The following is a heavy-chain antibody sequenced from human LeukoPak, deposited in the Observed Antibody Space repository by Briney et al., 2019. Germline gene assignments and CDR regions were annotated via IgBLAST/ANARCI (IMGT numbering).Heavy chain of an antibody. CDR1: GFTFSSYA. J-gene: IGHJ4*02. Sequence: PGGSLRLSCAASGFTFSSYAMHWVRQAPGKGLEWVAVISYDGSNKYYADSVKGRFTISRDNSKNTLYLQMNSLRAEDTAVYYCARLKSGWYSYWGQGTLVTVSS. CDR3: ARLKSGWYSY. V-gene: IGHV3-30*14. CDR2: ISYDGSNK. D-gene: IGHD6-19*01.